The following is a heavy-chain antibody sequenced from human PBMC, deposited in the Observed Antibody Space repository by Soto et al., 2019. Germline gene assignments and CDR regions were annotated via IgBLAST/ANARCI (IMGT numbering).Heavy chain of an antibody. D-gene: IGHD3-10*01. Sequence: TSETLSLTCTVSGGSISSSSFHWGWIRQPPGKGLEWIGSIYYSGSTYYSPSLKSRVTISVDTSKNQFSLKLSSVTAADTAVYYCARDEGYYGSGSPNWFDPWGQGTLVTVSS. CDR1: GGSISSSSFH. J-gene: IGHJ5*02. CDR3: ARDEGYYGSGSPNWFDP. CDR2: IYYSGST. V-gene: IGHV4-39*02.